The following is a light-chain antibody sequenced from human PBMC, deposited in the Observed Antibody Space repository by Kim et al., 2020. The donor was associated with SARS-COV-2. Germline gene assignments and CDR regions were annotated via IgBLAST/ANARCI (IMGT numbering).Light chain of an antibody. CDR3: TSHLSISTYL. Sequence: QSALTQPASVSGSPGQSITISCTGTSSDVGPYNCLSWYPQHPGKAPKLMISRVSERPSGVSTRFFGSKSANTASLTISGLQAEDEADYYCTSHLSISTYLFGTGTKVTVL. J-gene: IGLJ1*01. V-gene: IGLV2-14*01. CDR1: SSDVGPYNC. CDR2: RVS.